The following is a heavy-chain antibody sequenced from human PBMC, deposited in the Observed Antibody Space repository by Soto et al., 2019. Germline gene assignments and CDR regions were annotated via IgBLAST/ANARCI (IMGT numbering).Heavy chain of an antibody. D-gene: IGHD3-3*01. CDR2: INHSGST. Sequence: SETLSLTCAVYGGSFSGYYWSWIRQPPGKGLEWIGEINHSGSTNYNPSLKSRVTISVDTSKNQFSLKLSSVTAADTAVYYCARVESITIFGVVIIDYYGMDVWGQGTTVTVSS. J-gene: IGHJ6*02. V-gene: IGHV4-34*01. CDR1: GGSFSGYY. CDR3: ARVESITIFGVVIIDYYGMDV.